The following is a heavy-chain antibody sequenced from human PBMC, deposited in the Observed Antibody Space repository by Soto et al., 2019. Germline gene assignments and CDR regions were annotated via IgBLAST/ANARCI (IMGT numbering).Heavy chain of an antibody. CDR3: ARSRTGTTYGGMDV. V-gene: IGHV3-66*01. CDR2: IHSGGDT. D-gene: IGHD1-7*01. Sequence: EVQLVESGGALVQPGGSLRLSCAASGFAVSSNYMTWVRQAPGKGLEWVSVIHSGGDTHYADSVRGRFTISRDNSKNTLYLQMNSLRAEDTDGYYCARSRTGTTYGGMDVWGQGTTVTVSS. CDR1: GFAVSSNY. J-gene: IGHJ6*02.